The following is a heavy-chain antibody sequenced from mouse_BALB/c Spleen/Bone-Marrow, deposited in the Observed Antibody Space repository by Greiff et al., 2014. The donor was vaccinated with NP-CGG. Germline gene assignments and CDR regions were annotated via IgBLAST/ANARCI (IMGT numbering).Heavy chain of an antibody. J-gene: IGHJ3*01. Sequence: VQLQQSGPELVKPGASMKISCKASGYSFTGYTMNWVKQSHGKNLEWIGLINPYNGGTNYNQKSKGKATLTVDKSSSTAYMELLSLTSEDSAVYYCARDYYGFSYGFAYWGQGTLVTVSA. CDR2: INPYNGGT. CDR1: GYSFTGYT. D-gene: IGHD1-1*01. V-gene: IGHV1-18*01. CDR3: ARDYYGFSYGFAY.